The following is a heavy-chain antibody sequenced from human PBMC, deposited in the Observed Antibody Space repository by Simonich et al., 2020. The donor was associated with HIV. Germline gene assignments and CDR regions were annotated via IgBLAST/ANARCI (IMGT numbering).Heavy chain of an antibody. D-gene: IGHD6-13*01. CDR3: AREKGSSYDY. J-gene: IGHJ4*02. Sequence: QVQLQQWGAGLLKSSETLSLTCAVYGGSFSGYYWSWIRQPAGKGLEWIGEINHSGSTKYKSSLKSRVTISVDTSKNQFSLKLTSVTAADTAVYYCAREKGSSYDYWGQGTLVIVSS. CDR1: GGSFSGYY. V-gene: IGHV4-34*01. CDR2: INHSGST.